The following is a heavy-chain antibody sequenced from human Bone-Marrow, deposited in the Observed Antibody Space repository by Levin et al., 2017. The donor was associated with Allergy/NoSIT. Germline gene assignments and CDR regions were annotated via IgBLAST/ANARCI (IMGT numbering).Heavy chain of an antibody. V-gene: IGHV4-34*01. CDR2: INHSGST. D-gene: IGHD3-10*01. CDR3: ARGIVTMVRGVITNYYYYDGMDV. J-gene: IGHJ6*02. CDR1: GGSFSGYY. Sequence: SETLSLTCAVYGGSFSGYYWSWIRQPPGKGLEWIGEINHSGSTNYNPSLKSRVTISVDTSKNQFSLKLSSVTAADTAVYYCARGIVTMVRGVITNYYYYDGMDVWGQGTTVTVSS.